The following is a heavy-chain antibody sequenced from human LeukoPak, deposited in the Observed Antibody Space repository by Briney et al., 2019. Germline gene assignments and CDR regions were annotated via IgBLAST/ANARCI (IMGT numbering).Heavy chain of an antibody. CDR3: SRETAGTTIDF. J-gene: IGHJ4*02. CDR1: GYAIGSNYF. CDR2: IHHRGTT. D-gene: IGHD3-10*01. V-gene: IGHV4-38-2*02. Sequence: SETLSLTCTVSGYAIGSNYFWGWIRWPPGKGLEWIGSIHHRGTTYYNPSLKGRLTISLDTSKNQFSLNLTSVTASDTAVYFCSRETAGTTIDFWGQGRLVAVSS.